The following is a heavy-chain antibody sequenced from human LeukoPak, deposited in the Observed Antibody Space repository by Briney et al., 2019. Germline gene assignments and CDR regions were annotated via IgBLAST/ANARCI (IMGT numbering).Heavy chain of an antibody. J-gene: IGHJ6*02. CDR1: GGSFSGYY. V-gene: IGHV4-34*01. Sequence: SETLSLTCAVYGGSFSGYYWSWIRQPPGKGLEWIGEINHSGSTNYNPSLKSRVTISVDTSKNQFSLKLSSVNAADTAVYYCARGNDFWSGCSSASRCGMDVWGQGTTVTVSS. D-gene: IGHD3-3*01. CDR2: INHSGST. CDR3: ARGNDFWSGCSSASRCGMDV.